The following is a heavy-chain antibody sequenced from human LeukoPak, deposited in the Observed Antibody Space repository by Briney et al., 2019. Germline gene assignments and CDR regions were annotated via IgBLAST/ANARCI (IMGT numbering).Heavy chain of an antibody. Sequence: GASVKASCKASGYTFTGYYMHWVRQAPGQGLEWMGRINPNSGGTNYAQKFQGRVTMTRDTSISTAYMELSRLRSDDTAVYYCARESGDDYGDYDYYYYYMDVRGKGTTVTVSS. V-gene: IGHV1-2*06. J-gene: IGHJ6*03. CDR3: ARESGDDYGDYDYYYYYMDV. CDR2: INPNSGGT. D-gene: IGHD4-17*01. CDR1: GYTFTGYY.